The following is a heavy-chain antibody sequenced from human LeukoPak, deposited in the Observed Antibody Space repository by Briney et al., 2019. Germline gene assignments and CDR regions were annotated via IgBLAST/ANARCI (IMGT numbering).Heavy chain of an antibody. CDR2: MNPNSGNT. V-gene: IGHV1-8*01. Sequence: GASVKVSCKASEYTFTSYDINWVRQATGQGLEWMGWMNPNSGNTGYAQKVQGRVTMTRNTSISTAYMELSSLRSEDTAVYYCARYQYYDFWSGPDYWGQGTWSPSPQ. CDR3: ARYQYYDFWSGPDY. CDR1: EYTFTSYD. J-gene: IGHJ4*02. D-gene: IGHD3-3*01.